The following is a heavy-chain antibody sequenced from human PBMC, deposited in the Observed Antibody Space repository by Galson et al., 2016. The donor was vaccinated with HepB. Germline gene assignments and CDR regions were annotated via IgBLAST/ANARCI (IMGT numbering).Heavy chain of an antibody. J-gene: IGHJ6*02. CDR3: AKDRLAYYYYYYGMDV. CDR1: GFTFSTYG. Sequence: SLRLSCAASGFTFSTYGMHWVRQAPGKGLEWVGGISYERSNKHYADSVKGRFTISRDNSTNTLYLQMNRMRAEDTAVYYCAKDRLAYYYYYYGMDVWGQGTTVTVSS. D-gene: IGHD6-19*01. V-gene: IGHV3-30*18. CDR2: ISYERSNK.